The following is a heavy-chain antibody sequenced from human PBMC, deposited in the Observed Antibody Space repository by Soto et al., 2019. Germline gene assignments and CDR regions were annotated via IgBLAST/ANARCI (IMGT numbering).Heavy chain of an antibody. CDR1: GFTFDDYS. Sequence: EVQLVESGGVAVQPGESLRLSCAASGFTFDDYSMHWVRQAPGKGLEWVSLISWDGRSTYYADSVKGRFTVSRDNSKNSLYLQMNSLTTEDTAFYYCGKDGAITDYTYLDYWGQGALVTVSS. J-gene: IGHJ4*02. CDR2: ISWDGRST. V-gene: IGHV3-43*01. D-gene: IGHD1-26*01. CDR3: GKDGAITDYTYLDY.